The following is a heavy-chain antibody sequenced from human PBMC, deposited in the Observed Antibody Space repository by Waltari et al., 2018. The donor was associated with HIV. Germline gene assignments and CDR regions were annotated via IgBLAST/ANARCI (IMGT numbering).Heavy chain of an antibody. CDR2: IYYSGST. V-gene: IGHV4-30-4*01. CDR1: GGSISSGDYY. D-gene: IGHD3-22*01. CDR3: ARVRGPYDSSGYFQYYFDY. Sequence: QVQLQESGPGLVKPSQTLSLTYTVSGGSISSGDYYWCWIRQPPGKGLEWIGYIYYSGSTYYNPSLKSRVTISVDTSKNQFSLKLSSVTAADTAVYYCARVRGPYDSSGYFQYYFDYWGQGTLVTVSS. J-gene: IGHJ4*02.